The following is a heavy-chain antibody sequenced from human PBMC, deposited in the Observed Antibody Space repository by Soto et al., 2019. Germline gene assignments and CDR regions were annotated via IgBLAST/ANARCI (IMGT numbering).Heavy chain of an antibody. D-gene: IGHD3-3*01. CDR3: ASTGYDGYNFYYYYGMDV. J-gene: IGHJ6*04. V-gene: IGHV4-59*01. Sequence: SETLSLTCTVSGGSISSYYWSWIRQPPGKGLEWIGYIYYSGSTNYNPSLKSRVTISVDTSKNQFSLKLSSVTAADTAVYYCASTGYDGYNFYYYYGMDVWGKGTTVTVSS. CDR2: IYYSGST. CDR1: GGSISSYY.